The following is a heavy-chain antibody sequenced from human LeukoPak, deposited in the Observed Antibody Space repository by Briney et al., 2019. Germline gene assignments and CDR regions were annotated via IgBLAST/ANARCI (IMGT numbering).Heavy chain of an antibody. CDR1: GGTFSSYA. CDR3: ARVANYYDSSGYSDY. V-gene: IGHV1-69*05. J-gene: IGHJ4*02. Sequence: ASVKVSCKASGGTFSSYAISWVRQAPGQGLEWMGGIIPIFGTANYAQKLQGRVTMTTDTSTSTAYMELRSLRSDDTAVYYCARVANYYDSSGYSDYWGQGTLVTVSS. D-gene: IGHD3-22*01. CDR2: IIPIFGTA.